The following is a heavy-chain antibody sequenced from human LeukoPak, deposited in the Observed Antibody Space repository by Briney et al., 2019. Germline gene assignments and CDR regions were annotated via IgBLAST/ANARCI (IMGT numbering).Heavy chain of an antibody. Sequence: SETLSLTCTVSGGSISSFYWTWIRQTPGKGLEWVGYINHSGNTNHNPSLKSRATVSVDTSKSQFSLKLSSVTAADTAVYYCARQKFANATVAGTLVYWGQGTLVTVSS. CDR2: INHSGNT. CDR3: ARQKFANATVAGTLVY. CDR1: GGSISSFY. D-gene: IGHD6-19*01. J-gene: IGHJ4*02. V-gene: IGHV4-59*08.